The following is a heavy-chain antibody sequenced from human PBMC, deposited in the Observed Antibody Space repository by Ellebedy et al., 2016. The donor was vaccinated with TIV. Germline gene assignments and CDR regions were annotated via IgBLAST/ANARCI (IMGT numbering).Heavy chain of an antibody. CDR1: GFTFSGYW. CDR3: ARDRDDPNPGDAFDI. Sequence: GESLKISXAASGFTFSGYWISWVRQAPGKGLEWVANIKEDGSEKYYVDSVKGRFTISRDNAKNSLYLQMNSLSAEDTAVYYCARDRDDPNPGDAFDIWGQGTMVTVSS. J-gene: IGHJ3*02. V-gene: IGHV3-7*01. CDR2: IKEDGSEK.